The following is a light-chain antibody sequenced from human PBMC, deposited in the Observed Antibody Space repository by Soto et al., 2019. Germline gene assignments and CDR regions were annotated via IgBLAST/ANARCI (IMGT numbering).Light chain of an antibody. J-gene: IGKJ1*01. CDR1: ESVGTY. V-gene: IGKV3-20*01. CDR2: DTS. CDR3: QQYGRSQT. Sequence: EVVLTQSPATLSLSPGESATLSCRASESVGTYLAWYQQRPDQAPRLVIYDTSNRATGIPDRFSGSGSGTDFTLTIRRLEPEDFALYYCQQYGRSQTFGQGTKVDIK.